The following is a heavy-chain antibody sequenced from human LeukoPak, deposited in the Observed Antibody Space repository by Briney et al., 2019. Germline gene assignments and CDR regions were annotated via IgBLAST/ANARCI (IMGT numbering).Heavy chain of an antibody. D-gene: IGHD2-8*01. CDR3: AKDRCSNGIGCYYYYMEV. CDR2: IQYDRTNE. J-gene: IGHJ6*03. Sequence: GGSLRLSCAVSAFTFSSYGMHWVRQAPGKGLEWVAYIQYDRTNEQYAHSVKGRFRISRDNSNNILYLQMNSLRTEDTAVYYCAKDRCSNGIGCYYYYMEVWGKGTTVTISS. V-gene: IGHV3-30*02. CDR1: AFTFSSYG.